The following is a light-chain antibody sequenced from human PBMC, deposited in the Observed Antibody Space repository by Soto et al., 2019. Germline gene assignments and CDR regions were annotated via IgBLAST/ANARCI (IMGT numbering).Light chain of an antibody. Sequence: QSALTQPPSVSGSPGQSVTISCTGTSSDVGYYNRVSWYQQPPGTAPKLLIYEVSNRPSGVPDRFSGSKSGNTASLTISGLQAEEEADYYCSLYTSSTCYVFGTGTKVTVL. V-gene: IGLV2-18*01. CDR1: SSDVGYYNR. CDR2: EVS. J-gene: IGLJ1*01. CDR3: SLYTSSTCYV.